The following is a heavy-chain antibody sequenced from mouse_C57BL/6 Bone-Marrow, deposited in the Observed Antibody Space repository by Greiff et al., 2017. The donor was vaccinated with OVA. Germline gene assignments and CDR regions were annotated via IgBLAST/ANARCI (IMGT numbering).Heavy chain of an antibody. Sequence: QVQLQQSGPELVKPGASVKMSCKASGYTFTSYGISWVKQRTGQGLEWIGEIYPRSGNTYYNEKFKGKATLTADKSSSTAYMELRSLTSEDSAVYFCARRIYYGSSYRAYWGQGTLVTVSA. D-gene: IGHD1-1*01. CDR3: ARRIYYGSSYRAY. J-gene: IGHJ3*01. CDR1: GYTFTSYG. CDR2: IYPRSGNT. V-gene: IGHV1-81*01.